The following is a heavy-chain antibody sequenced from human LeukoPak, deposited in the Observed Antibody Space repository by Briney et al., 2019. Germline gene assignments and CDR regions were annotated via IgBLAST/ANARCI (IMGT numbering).Heavy chain of an antibody. J-gene: IGHJ4*02. D-gene: IGHD3-16*01. Sequence: GGSLRLSCAASGFTSSSYSMNWVRQAPGKGLEWVSSISSSSSYIYYADSVKGRFTISRDNAKNSLYLQMNSLRAEDTAVYYCARDRDGGFDYWGQGTLVTVSS. CDR3: ARDRDGGFDY. V-gene: IGHV3-21*01. CDR1: GFTSSSYS. CDR2: ISSSSSYI.